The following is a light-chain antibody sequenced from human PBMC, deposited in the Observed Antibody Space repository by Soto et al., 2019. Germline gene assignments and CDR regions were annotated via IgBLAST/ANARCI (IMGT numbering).Light chain of an antibody. V-gene: IGKV3-20*01. CDR1: QSVSSSY. CDR3: QQYGSSPQYT. J-gene: IGKJ2*01. Sequence: EIVLTQSPGTLSLSPGERATLSCRASQSVSSSYLAWYQQKPGQAPRRLIYGASSRATGIPDRFSGSGSATDFTLTIIRLETEDFAVYYCQQYGSSPQYTFGQGTKLEIK. CDR2: GAS.